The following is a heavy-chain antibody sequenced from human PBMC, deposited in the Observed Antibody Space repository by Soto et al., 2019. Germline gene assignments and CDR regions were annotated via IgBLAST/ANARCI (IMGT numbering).Heavy chain of an antibody. D-gene: IGHD4-17*01. CDR2: TYYTGST. V-gene: IGHV4-59*01. J-gene: IGHJ4*02. Sequence: KPSETRSLTCTVSGSPISPYYWSWIRQPPGKGLEWIGYTYYTGSTKYNPSLKSRVTISLGTSRNQLSLKLSSVTAADTAVYYCTRVGGYTGDYPNFDYWGPGTLVAVSS. CDR3: TRVGGYTGDYPNFDY. CDR1: GSPISPYY.